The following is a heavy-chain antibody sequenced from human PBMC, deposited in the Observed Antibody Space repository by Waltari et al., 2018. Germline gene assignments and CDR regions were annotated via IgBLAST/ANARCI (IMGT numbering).Heavy chain of an antibody. CDR3: ARDGPPHHDAFDI. Sequence: EVQLVESGGGLVQPGGSLRLSCAASGFTFSSYEMNWVRQAPGKGLECVSYISSSGSTIYYADSVKGRFTSSRDNAKNSLYLQMNSLRAEDTAVYYCARDGPPHHDAFDIWGQGTMVTVSS. CDR1: GFTFSSYE. CDR2: ISSSGSTI. V-gene: IGHV3-48*03. J-gene: IGHJ3*02.